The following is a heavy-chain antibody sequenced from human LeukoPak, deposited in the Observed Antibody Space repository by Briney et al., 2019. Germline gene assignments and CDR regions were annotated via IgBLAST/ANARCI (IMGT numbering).Heavy chain of an antibody. J-gene: IGHJ4*02. D-gene: IGHD3-22*01. V-gene: IGHV3-53*01. Sequence: GGSLRLSCAASGFTVSSNYMSWVRQAPGKGLEWVSVIYSGGSTYYADSVKGRFTISRDNSKNTLYLQMNSLRAEDTAVYYCAILAYYDPPFDYWGQGTLVTVSS. CDR2: IYSGGST. CDR1: GFTVSSNY. CDR3: AILAYYDPPFDY.